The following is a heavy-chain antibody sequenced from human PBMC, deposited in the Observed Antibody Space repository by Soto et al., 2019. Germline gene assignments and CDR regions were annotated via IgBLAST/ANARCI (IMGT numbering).Heavy chain of an antibody. CDR2: ISSATTTI. V-gene: IGHV3-48*04. D-gene: IGHD3-3*01. J-gene: IGHJ3*02. Sequence: GGSLRLSCAASGFTFSSYSMNWVRQAPGKGLEWVSYISSATTTIYYADSVKGRFTISRDNAKNSLYLQMNSLRAEDTAVYYCATTTIFGVVIVDAFDIWGQGTMVTVSS. CDR3: ATTTIFGVVIVDAFDI. CDR1: GFTFSSYS.